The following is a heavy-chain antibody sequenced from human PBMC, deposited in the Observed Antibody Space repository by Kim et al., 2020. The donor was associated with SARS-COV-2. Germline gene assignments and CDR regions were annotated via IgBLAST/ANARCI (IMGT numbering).Heavy chain of an antibody. CDR3: ARTDYYGSGSYYNPKYFDY. V-gene: IGHV1-69*01. D-gene: IGHD3-10*01. Sequence: GRVTITADESTSTAYMELSSLRSEDTAVYYCARTDYYGSGSYYNPKYFDYWGQGTLVTVSS. J-gene: IGHJ4*02.